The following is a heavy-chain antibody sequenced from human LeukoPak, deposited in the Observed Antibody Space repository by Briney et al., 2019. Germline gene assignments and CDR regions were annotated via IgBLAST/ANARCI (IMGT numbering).Heavy chain of an antibody. V-gene: IGHV3-33*01. CDR2: IWYDGSNK. D-gene: IGHD4-17*01. J-gene: IGHJ6*02. CDR3: GRGYYGDYGYGMDV. CDR1: GFTFSSYG. Sequence: GGSLRLSCAASGFTFSSYGIHWVRQAPGKGLEWVAVIWYDGSNKYYADTVKGRFTISRDNSKSTLYLQMNSLRAEDTAVYYCGRGYYGDYGYGMDVWGQGTTVTVSS.